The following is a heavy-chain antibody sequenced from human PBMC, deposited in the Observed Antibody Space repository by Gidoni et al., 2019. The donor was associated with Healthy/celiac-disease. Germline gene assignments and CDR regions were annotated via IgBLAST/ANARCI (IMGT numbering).Heavy chain of an antibody. CDR2: IWYDGSNK. V-gene: IGHV3-33*01. D-gene: IGHD3-3*01. CDR1: GFTFSSYG. Sequence: QVQLVESGGGVVQPGRSLRLSCAASGFTFSSYGMHWFRQAPGKGLEWMAVIWYDGSNKYYADSVKGRFTISRDNSKNTLYLQMNSLRAEDTAVYYCARDRKDYDFWSGYYIPYYYGMDVWGQGTTVTVSS. CDR3: ARDRKDYDFWSGYYIPYYYGMDV. J-gene: IGHJ6*02.